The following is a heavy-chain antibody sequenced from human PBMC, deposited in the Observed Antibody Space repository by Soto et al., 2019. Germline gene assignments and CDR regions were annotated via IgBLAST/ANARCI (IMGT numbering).Heavy chain of an antibody. CDR1: GFTFSSYA. CDR2: ISGNGGTT. D-gene: IGHD3-3*01. CDR3: AKRYVVGFLEASDS. Sequence: EVQLLESGGGLVQPGGSLRLSCATSGFTFSSYAMSWVRQAPGQGLEWVSSISGNGGTTYYADSVKGRFTISRDNSKKTRSLQMNSLRAEDTAVYYCAKRYVVGFLEASDSWGQGTLVTVSS. V-gene: IGHV3-23*01. J-gene: IGHJ4*02.